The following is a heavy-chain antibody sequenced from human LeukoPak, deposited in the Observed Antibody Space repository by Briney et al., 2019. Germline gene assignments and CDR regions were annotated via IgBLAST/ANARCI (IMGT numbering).Heavy chain of an antibody. CDR2: IYTSEDT. CDR1: GVSISNNY. CDR3: VRLSLILKVFDY. D-gene: IGHD2-8*01. V-gene: IGHV4-4*07. J-gene: IGHJ4*02. Sequence: PSETLSLTCNVSGVSISNNYWGWIRQPAGKRLEWIGHIYTSEDTNYNPSLKSRVSMSVGTSKNQFSLKLISVTAADTAIYYCVRLSLILKVFDYWGLGALVTVSS.